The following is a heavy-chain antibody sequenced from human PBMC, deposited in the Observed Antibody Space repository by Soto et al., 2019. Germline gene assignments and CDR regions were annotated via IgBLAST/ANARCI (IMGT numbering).Heavy chain of an antibody. CDR3: AREGNYDIFTGYSPRFDY. CDR2: IYYSGST. J-gene: IGHJ4*02. CDR1: GGSISSGRYY. D-gene: IGHD3-9*01. Sequence: SETLSLTCTVSGGSISSGRYYWSWIRQHPGKGLEWIGYIYYSGSTYYNPSLKSRVTISVDTSKNQFSLKLSSVTAADTAVYYCAREGNYDIFTGYSPRFDYWGQGTLVTVSS. V-gene: IGHV4-31*03.